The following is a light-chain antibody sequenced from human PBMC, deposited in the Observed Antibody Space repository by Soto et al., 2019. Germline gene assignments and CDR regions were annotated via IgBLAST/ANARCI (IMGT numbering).Light chain of an antibody. Sequence: VLTQPPSVSGAPGQRVTISCTGSSSSVGAGYDVHWYQHLPGTAPKLLIFSNTNRPSGVPDRFSGSKSGTSVSLAIAGLQAEDEGDYYCQSYDNILSAVVFGGGTKVTVL. V-gene: IGLV1-40*01. CDR1: SSSVGAGYD. J-gene: IGLJ2*01. CDR3: QSYDNILSAVV. CDR2: SNT.